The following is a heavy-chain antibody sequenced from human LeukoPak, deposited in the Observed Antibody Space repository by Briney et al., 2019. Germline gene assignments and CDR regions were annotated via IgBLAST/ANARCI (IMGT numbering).Heavy chain of an antibody. V-gene: IGHV3-30*04. CDR1: GFTFSSYA. D-gene: IGHD3-22*01. J-gene: IGHJ3*02. CDR3: ARGRYDSSGTHAFDI. Sequence: GRSLRLSCAASGFTFSSYAMHWVRQAPGKGLEWVAVISYDGSNKYYADSVKGRFTISRDNSKNTLYLQMNSLRAEDTAVYYCARGRYDSSGTHAFDIWGQGTMVTVSS. CDR2: ISYDGSNK.